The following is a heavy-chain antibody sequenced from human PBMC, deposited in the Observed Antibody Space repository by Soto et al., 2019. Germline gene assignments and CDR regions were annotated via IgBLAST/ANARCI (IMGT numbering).Heavy chain of an antibody. V-gene: IGHV1-69*05. J-gene: IGHJ6*02. Sequence: QVQLVQSGAEVKKPGSSVKVSCKASGGTFSSYAISWVRQAPGQGLEWMGGIIPIFGTADYAQKFQGRVTITTDDTNSTAYMELRSLRSEDTAVYYCATRPEGGTASYYAGRDVWGQGTTVTVSS. D-gene: IGHD6-6*01. CDR2: IIPIFGTA. CDR3: ATRPEGGTASYYAGRDV. CDR1: GGTFSSYA.